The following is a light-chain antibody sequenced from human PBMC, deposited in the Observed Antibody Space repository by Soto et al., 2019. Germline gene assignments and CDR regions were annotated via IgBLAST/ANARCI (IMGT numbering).Light chain of an antibody. J-gene: IGLJ1*01. CDR3: QSYDSSLNRV. CDR2: RDN. CDR1: SSNIGANYD. V-gene: IGLV1-40*01. Sequence: QSVLSQPPSVSGAPGQRITISCTGSSSNIGANYDVHWYRQVPGTAPKLLMSRDNNRPSGVADRFSGSKSGTSASLAITRLQAEDEADYYCQSYDSSLNRVFGTGTKVTVL.